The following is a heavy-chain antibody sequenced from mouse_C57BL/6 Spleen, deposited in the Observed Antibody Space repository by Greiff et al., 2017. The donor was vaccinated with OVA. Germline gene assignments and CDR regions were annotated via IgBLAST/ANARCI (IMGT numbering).Heavy chain of an antibody. Sequence: QVQLQQPGAELVKPGASVKLSCKASGYTFTSYWMHWVKQRPGQGLEWIGMIHPNSGSTNYNEKFKSKATLTVDKSSSTAYMQLSSLTSEDSAVYYCARWVTTVVRYFGYWGQGTTLTVSS. V-gene: IGHV1-64*01. D-gene: IGHD1-1*01. CDR1: GYTFTSYW. CDR3: ARWVTTVVRYFGY. CDR2: IHPNSGST. J-gene: IGHJ2*01.